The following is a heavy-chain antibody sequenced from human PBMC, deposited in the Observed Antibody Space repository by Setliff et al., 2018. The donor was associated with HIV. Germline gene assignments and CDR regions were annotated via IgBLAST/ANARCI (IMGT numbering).Heavy chain of an antibody. CDR3: ARVGVIVPSVTAPSFGY. Sequence: ASVKVSCKASGYTFIDYFIHWVRQAPGQGLEWMGWISPYDLSERISQRFRGRVTMTRDTSINAAYLDLSGLTSDDTAVYYCARVGVIVPSVTAPSFGYWGQGTQVTVSS. V-gene: IGHV1-2*02. D-gene: IGHD2-2*01. CDR1: GYTFIDYF. J-gene: IGHJ4*02. CDR2: ISPYDLSE.